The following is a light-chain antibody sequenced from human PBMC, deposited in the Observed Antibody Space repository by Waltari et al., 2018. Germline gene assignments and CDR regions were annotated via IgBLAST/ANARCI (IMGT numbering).Light chain of an antibody. CDR3: QQYNNWPPLT. CDR2: GAS. CDR1: QSVSSN. V-gene: IGKV3D-15*03. Sequence: EIVMTQSPATLSVSPVERATLSCRASQSVSSNLAWYQQKPGQAPRLLIYGASIRATGIPARFSGSGSGTEFTLTISILQSEDFAVYYCQQYNNWPPLTFGGGTKVEIK. J-gene: IGKJ4*01.